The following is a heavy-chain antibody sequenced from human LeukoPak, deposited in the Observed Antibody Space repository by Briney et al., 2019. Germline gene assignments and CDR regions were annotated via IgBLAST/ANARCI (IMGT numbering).Heavy chain of an antibody. CDR1: GYSFTSYW. J-gene: IGHJ3*02. CDR3: ARGMDSSSPDDAFDI. V-gene: IGHV5-51*01. CDR2: IYPGDSDT. Sequence: GESLKISCKGSGYSFTSYWIGWVRQMPGKGLEWMGIIYPGDSDTRYSPSFQGQVTISADKSISTAYLQWSSLKASDTAMYYCARGMDSSSPDDAFDIWGQGTMVTVSS. D-gene: IGHD6-6*01.